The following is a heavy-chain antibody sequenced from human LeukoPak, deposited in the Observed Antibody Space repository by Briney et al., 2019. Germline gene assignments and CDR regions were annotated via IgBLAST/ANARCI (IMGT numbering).Heavy chain of an antibody. CDR2: IIPIFGTA. CDR1: GGTFSSYA. CDR3: ARVDGVGATTDY. V-gene: IGHV1-69*13. Sequence: PVKVSCKASGGTFSSYAISWVRQAPGQGLEWMGGIIPIFGTANYAQKFQGRVTITADESTSTAYMELSSLRSEDTAVYYCARVDGVGATTDYWGQGTLVTVSS. D-gene: IGHD1-26*01. J-gene: IGHJ4*02.